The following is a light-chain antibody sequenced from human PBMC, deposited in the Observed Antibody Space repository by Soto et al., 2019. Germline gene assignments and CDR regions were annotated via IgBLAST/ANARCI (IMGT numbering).Light chain of an antibody. V-gene: IGLV2-23*01. CDR3: CSYAGAGTDNYV. J-gene: IGLJ1*01. CDR1: GSDIGTYNF. Sequence: QSALAQPASVSGSPGQSVTISCSGTGSDIGTYNFVSWYQQHPGKAPQFIIYDDIKRPSGVSNRFSASKSGNTASLTISGLQAEDEADYYCCSYAGAGTDNYVFGSGTKVTVL. CDR2: DDI.